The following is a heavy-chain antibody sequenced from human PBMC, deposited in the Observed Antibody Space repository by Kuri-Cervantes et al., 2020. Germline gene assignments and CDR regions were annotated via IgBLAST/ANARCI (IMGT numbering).Heavy chain of an antibody. J-gene: IGHJ4*02. Sequence: SETLSLTCTVSGGSVSRSYWSWMRQPPGKGLEWIGYISYTDSTNYNPSLKSRVTITVDTSKNQFSLKLSSVTAADTAVYYCARRGYYYDSSGYRAYYFDYWGQGTLVTVSS. CDR3: ARRGYYYDSSGYRAYYFDY. CDR1: GGSVSRSY. V-gene: IGHV4-59*08. CDR2: ISYTDST. D-gene: IGHD3-22*01.